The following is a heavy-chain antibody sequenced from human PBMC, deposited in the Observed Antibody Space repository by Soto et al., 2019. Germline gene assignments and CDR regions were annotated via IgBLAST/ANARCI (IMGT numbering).Heavy chain of an antibody. V-gene: IGHV1-24*01. J-gene: IGHJ4*02. CDR3: ATIGLRYGSGSYYNGRPYY. CDR2: FDPEDGET. CDR1: GYTLTELS. Sequence: GASVKVSCKVSGYTLTELSMHWVRQAPGKGLEWMGGFDPEDGETIYAQKFQGRVTMTEDTSTDTAYMELSSLRSEDTAVYYCATIGLRYGSGSYYNGRPYYWGQGTLVTVSS. D-gene: IGHD3-10*01.